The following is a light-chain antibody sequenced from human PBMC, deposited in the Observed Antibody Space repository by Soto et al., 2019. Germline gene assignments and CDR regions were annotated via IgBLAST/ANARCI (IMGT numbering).Light chain of an antibody. J-gene: IGKJ1*01. V-gene: IGKV3-20*01. CDR3: QQYGSSPET. CDR1: QSLSSSY. CDR2: DVS. Sequence: EIVLTQSPGTLSLSPGERATLSCRASQSLSSSYLAWYQQKPGQAPRLLIYDVSSRATGIPDRFSGSGSGTDFTLTISRLEPEDFAVYFCQQYGSSPETFGQGTKVEI.